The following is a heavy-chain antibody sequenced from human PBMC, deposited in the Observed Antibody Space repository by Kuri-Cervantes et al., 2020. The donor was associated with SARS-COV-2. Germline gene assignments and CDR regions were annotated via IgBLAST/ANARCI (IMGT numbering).Heavy chain of an antibody. J-gene: IGHJ4*03. Sequence: GGSLRLSCAGSGFTLSSFAMAWVRQAPGKGLEWISDITDEGAATYFADSVKGRFTISRDNSKYSLTLQMSSLRAEDTSIYYCVKCSAASHPCYLDYWGQGTLVTVSS. CDR3: VKCSAASHPCYLDY. CDR1: GFTLSSFA. V-gene: IGHV3-23*01. CDR2: ITDEGAAT. D-gene: IGHD3-10*02.